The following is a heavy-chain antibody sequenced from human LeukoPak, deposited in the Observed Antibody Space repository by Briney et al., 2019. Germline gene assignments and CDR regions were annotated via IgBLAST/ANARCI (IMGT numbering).Heavy chain of an antibody. Sequence: GASVKVSCKASGGTFSSYAISWVRQAPGQGLEWMGGIIPIFGTANYAQKFQGRVTITADKSTSTAYMELSSLRSEDTAVYYCARAAATSTFYYYYYYYMDVWGKGTTVTVSS. J-gene: IGHJ6*03. D-gene: IGHD6-25*01. CDR1: GGTFSSYA. CDR2: IIPIFGTA. V-gene: IGHV1-69*06. CDR3: ARAAATSTFYYYYYYYMDV.